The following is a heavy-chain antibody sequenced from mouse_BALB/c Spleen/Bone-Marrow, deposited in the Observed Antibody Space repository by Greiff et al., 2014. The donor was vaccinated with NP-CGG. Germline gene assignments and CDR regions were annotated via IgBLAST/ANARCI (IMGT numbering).Heavy chain of an antibody. V-gene: IGHV1-54*01. Sequence: QVQLQQSGAELVRPGTSVKVSCKASGYAFTNYLIEWIKQRPGQGLEWIGVSNPGSGGTNYNEKFKGKATLTADKSSSTAYMQLSSLTSDDSAVYFCARETFRGFAYWGQGTLVTVSA. D-gene: IGHD3-2*01. J-gene: IGHJ3*01. CDR1: GYAFTNYL. CDR2: SNPGSGGT. CDR3: ARETFRGFAY.